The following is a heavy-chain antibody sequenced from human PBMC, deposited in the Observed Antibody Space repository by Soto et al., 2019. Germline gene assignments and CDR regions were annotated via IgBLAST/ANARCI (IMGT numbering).Heavy chain of an antibody. CDR3: ARYCSSTTCRNYHYYGMDV. D-gene: IGHD2-2*01. CDR1: GGTFGSYA. Sequence: GASVKVSCKPSGGTFGSYAISWVRQAPGQGLEWMGGIIPFFGSPNYAQKFQGRVTITADESTSTAYMELTSLRSEDTAVYYCARYCSSTTCRNYHYYGMDVWGQGTTVTVSS. V-gene: IGHV1-69*13. J-gene: IGHJ6*02. CDR2: IIPFFGSP.